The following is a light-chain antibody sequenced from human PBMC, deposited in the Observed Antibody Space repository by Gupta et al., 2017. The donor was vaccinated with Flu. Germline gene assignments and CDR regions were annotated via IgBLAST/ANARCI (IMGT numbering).Light chain of an antibody. CDR2: AAS. V-gene: IGKV1-39*01. CDR3: QQSDSTPYT. Sequence: PSSLSASVGDRVTITCRASQSISSYLNWYQQKPGKAPKLLIYAASSLQSGVPSRFSGSGSGTDFTLTISRLQPEDFATYYCQQSDSTPYTFGQGTKLEIK. CDR1: QSISSY. J-gene: IGKJ2*01.